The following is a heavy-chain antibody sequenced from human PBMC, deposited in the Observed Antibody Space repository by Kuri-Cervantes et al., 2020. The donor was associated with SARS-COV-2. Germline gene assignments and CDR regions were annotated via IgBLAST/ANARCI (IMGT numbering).Heavy chain of an antibody. CDR1: GFTFSSYG. J-gene: IGHJ4*02. CDR3: ARDLRLEKSLDY. Sequence: GESLKISCAASGFTFSSYGMHWVRQAPGKGLEWVAFIRYDGSNKYYADSVKGRFTISRDNAKNSLYLQMSSPRAEDTAVYYCARDLRLEKSLDYWGQGTLVTVSS. V-gene: IGHV3-30*02. CDR2: IRYDGSNK. D-gene: IGHD6-19*01.